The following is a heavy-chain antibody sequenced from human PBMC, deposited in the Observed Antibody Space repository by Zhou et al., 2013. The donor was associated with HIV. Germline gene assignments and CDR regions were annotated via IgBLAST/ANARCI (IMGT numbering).Heavy chain of an antibody. Sequence: QVQLVQSGPEAKKPGASVKVSCKTSGYPFTASGINWVRQAPGRSLQWMGWINPGNGKTSSPQVFQGRIRIDRDISANTSYMELSGLTSDDTAVYYCARNQGFCRGGKCSLSSFDLWGQGTLVTVSS. CDR2: INPGNGKT. D-gene: IGHD3-3*01. CDR3: ARNQGFCRGGKCSLSSFDL. CDR1: GYPFTASG. J-gene: IGHJ3*01. V-gene: IGHV1-18*01.